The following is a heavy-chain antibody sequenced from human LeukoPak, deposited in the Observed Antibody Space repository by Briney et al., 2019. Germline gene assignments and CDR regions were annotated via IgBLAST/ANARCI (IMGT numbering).Heavy chain of an antibody. Sequence: AGGSLRFPCIASGFTFSAYAMNWVRQAPGKGLEWVSTISSGGDTTYYADSVKGLFTISRDNSDNTLYLQMSSVRAEDTAAYYCAKDGESKYGSSGYHLDYWGQGTLVTVSS. J-gene: IGHJ4*02. CDR1: GFTFSAYA. CDR2: ISSGGDTT. V-gene: IGHV3-23*01. CDR3: AKDGESKYGSSGYHLDY. D-gene: IGHD3-22*01.